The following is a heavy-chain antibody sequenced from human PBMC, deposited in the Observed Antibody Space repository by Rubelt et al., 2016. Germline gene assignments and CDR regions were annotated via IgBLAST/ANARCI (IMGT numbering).Heavy chain of an antibody. D-gene: IGHD2-2*01. Sequence: GLLKPSETLSLTCAVYGGSFSGYYWSWIRQPPGKGLEWIGEINHSGSTNYNPSLKSRVTISVDTSKNQFSLKLSSVTAADTAVYYCARSTGTSSFDPWGQGTLVTVSS. V-gene: IGHV4-34*01. CDR2: INHSGST. CDR1: GGSFSGYY. CDR3: ARSTGTSSFDP. J-gene: IGHJ5*02.